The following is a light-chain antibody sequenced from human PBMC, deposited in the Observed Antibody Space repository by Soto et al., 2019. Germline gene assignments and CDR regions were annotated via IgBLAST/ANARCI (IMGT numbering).Light chain of an antibody. Sequence: EIVLTQSPGTLSLSPGERATLSCMASQSVSSSYLAWYQQKPGQAPRLLIYGASSRATGIPDRFSGSGSGTEFTLTISRLEPEDFAVSYCQQYGSSPLTFGGGTKVDIK. J-gene: IGKJ4*01. CDR1: QSVSSSY. CDR2: GAS. CDR3: QQYGSSPLT. V-gene: IGKV3-20*01.